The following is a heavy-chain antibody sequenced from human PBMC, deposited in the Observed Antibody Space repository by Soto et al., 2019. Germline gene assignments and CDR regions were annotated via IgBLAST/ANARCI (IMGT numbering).Heavy chain of an antibody. Sequence: GGSLRLSCAASGFTFSNAWMSWVRQAPGKGLEWVGLIKKKADGGTTVYTAPLKGRFTISRDDSKNTLYLQMSSLKTEDTAVYYCRTQWLDWGQGTLVTVSS. D-gene: IGHD6-19*01. CDR3: RTQWLD. V-gene: IGHV3-15*01. J-gene: IGHJ4*02. CDR2: IKKKADGGTT. CDR1: GFTFSNAW.